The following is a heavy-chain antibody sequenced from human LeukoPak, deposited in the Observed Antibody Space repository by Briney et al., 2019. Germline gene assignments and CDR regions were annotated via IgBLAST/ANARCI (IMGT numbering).Heavy chain of an antibody. CDR1: GGSFSGYY. CDR3: ARKIPYGSGYNDAFDI. V-gene: IGHV4-34*01. D-gene: IGHD3-10*01. CDR2: INDSGST. Sequence: KPSETLSLTCAVYGGSFSGYYWSWIRQPPGKGLEWIGEINDSGSTNYNPSLKSRVIISVDTSKNQFSLKLSSVTAADTAVYYCARKIPYGSGYNDAFDIWGQGTMVTVSS. J-gene: IGHJ3*02.